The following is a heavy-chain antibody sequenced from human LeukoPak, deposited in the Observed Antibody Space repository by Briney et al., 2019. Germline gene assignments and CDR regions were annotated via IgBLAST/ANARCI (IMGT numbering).Heavy chain of an antibody. V-gene: IGHV3-7*01. CDR3: AMGYKSAYSWDY. Sequence: GGSLRLSCAASGFTFSSYWMSWVRQAPGKGLEWVANIKQDGSEKYYVDSVKGRFTISRDNAKNSLYLQLNSLTAEDTAVYYCAMGYKSAYSWDYWGQGTLVTVSS. D-gene: IGHD5-18*01. CDR2: IKQDGSEK. CDR1: GFTFSSYW. J-gene: IGHJ4*02.